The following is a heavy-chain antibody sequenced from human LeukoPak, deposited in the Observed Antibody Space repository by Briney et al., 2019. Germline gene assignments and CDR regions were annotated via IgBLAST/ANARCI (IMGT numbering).Heavy chain of an antibody. J-gene: IGHJ4*02. CDR3: AKRTSGSSWYSSDS. CDR1: GFTFSSFA. CDR2: MSGDATST. Sequence: PGRSLRLSCAASGFTFSSFAMNWVRQAPGKGLEWVSTMSGDATSTYYADSVKGRFTISRDNSKTTLFLQMNSLRAEDTAVYYCAKRTSGSSWYSSDSWGQGTLVTVSS. D-gene: IGHD6-13*01. V-gene: IGHV3-23*01.